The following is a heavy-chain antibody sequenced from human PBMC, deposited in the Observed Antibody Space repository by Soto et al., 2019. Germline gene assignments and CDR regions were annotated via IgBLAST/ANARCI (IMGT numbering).Heavy chain of an antibody. J-gene: IGHJ4*02. CDR2: INPSGGST. V-gene: IGHV1-46*01. CDR3: ARDQRPGTAGETRGGGGYDFNN. CDR1: GYTFTSYH. Sequence: ASVKVSCKASGYTFTSYHMHWVRQAPGQGLEWMGIINPSGGSTSYAQKFQGRVTMTRDTSTSTVYMELSSLRSEDTAVYYCARDQRPGTAGETRGGGGYDFNNWGQGTLVT. D-gene: IGHD3-16*01.